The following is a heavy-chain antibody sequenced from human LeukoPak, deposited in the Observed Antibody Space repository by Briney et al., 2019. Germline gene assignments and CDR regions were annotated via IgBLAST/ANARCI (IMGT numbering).Heavy chain of an antibody. D-gene: IGHD3-10*01. J-gene: IGHJ6*02. Sequence: SLRLSCAASGFTFDDYAMHWVRQAPGKGLEWVSGISWNSGSIGYADSVKGRFTISRDNAKNSLYLQMNSLRAEDTALYYCAKEKLLLVRGVSYGMDVWGQGTTVTVSS. CDR2: ISWNSGSI. V-gene: IGHV3-9*01. CDR3: AKEKLLLVRGVSYGMDV. CDR1: GFTFDDYA.